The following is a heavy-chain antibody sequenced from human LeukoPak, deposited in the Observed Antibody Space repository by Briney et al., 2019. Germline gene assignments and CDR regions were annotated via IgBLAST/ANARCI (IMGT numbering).Heavy chain of an antibody. D-gene: IGHD5-24*01. J-gene: IGHJ3*02. Sequence: MSSQTLSLTCTVSGGSISSGSYYWSWIRQPAGKGLEWIGRIYTSGSTNYNPSLKSRVTISVDTSKNQFSLKLSSVTAADTAVYYCARGSAGLRDDAFDIWAQGTMVTVSS. V-gene: IGHV4-61*02. CDR3: ARGSAGLRDDAFDI. CDR1: GGSISSGSYY. CDR2: IYTSGST.